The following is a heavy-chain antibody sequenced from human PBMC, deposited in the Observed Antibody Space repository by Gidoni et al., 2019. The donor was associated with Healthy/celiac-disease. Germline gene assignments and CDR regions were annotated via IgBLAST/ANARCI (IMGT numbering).Heavy chain of an antibody. CDR2: ISISSIYT. Sequence: GESGGGLVKPGVSLRLSCASSGFTFSDYYMSWIRQAPGKGLEWVSYISISSIYTNYADSVKGRFTISRENAKNSLYLQMNSLRAEDTAVYYCARVLSGYSSSWLLDYWGQGTLVTVSS. J-gene: IGHJ4*02. V-gene: IGHV3-11*06. CDR1: GFTFSDYY. CDR3: ARVLSGYSSSWLLDY. D-gene: IGHD6-13*01.